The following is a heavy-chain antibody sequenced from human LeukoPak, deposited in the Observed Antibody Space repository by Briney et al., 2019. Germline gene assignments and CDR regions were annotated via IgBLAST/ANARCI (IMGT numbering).Heavy chain of an antibody. Sequence: GGSLRLSCTVSGFNFDDYVMSWVRQAPGKWLEWVGFIRKKGCGGTTEYAASVEGRFTISRDDSKGIAYLQMNSLKTEDTAVYYCARAESDFWSGYYPLGGFDMWGQGTVVTVSS. CDR1: GFNFDDYV. CDR3: ARAESDFWSGYYPLGGFDM. V-gene: IGHV3-49*04. J-gene: IGHJ3*02. D-gene: IGHD3-3*01. CDR2: IRKKGCGGTT.